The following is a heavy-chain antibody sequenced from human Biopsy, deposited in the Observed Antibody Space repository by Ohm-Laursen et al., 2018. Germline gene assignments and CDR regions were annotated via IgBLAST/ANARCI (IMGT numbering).Heavy chain of an antibody. CDR1: GDSISSYY. J-gene: IGHJ2*01. Sequence: SETPSLTCTVSGDSISSYYWSWIRQPPGKGLEWIGYVYYTGSTDYNPSLQSRVTISVDTSKNHFSLRLRSVTPADTAMYYCARDRGYYSDRTVPGYFDLWGRGTLVTVSS. D-gene: IGHD3-22*01. CDR3: ARDRGYYSDRTVPGYFDL. V-gene: IGHV4-59*01. CDR2: VYYTGST.